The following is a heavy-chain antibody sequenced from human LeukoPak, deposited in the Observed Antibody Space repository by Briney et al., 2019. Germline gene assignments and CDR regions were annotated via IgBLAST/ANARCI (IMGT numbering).Heavy chain of an antibody. D-gene: IGHD2-8*01. CDR3: ARAMGMVYWYFDL. V-gene: IGHV1-69*04. CDR2: IIPILGIA. J-gene: IGHJ2*01. CDR1: GGTFSSYA. Sequence: ASVKVSCKASGGTFSSYAISWVRQAPGQGLEWVGRIIPILGIANYAQKFQGRVTITADKSTSTAYMELSSLRSEDTAVYYCARAMGMVYWYFDLWGRGTLVTVSS.